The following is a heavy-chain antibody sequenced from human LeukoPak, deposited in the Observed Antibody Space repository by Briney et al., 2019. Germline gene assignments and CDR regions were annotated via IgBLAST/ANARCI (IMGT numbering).Heavy chain of an antibody. V-gene: IGHV4-4*02. D-gene: IGHD4-17*01. CDR3: ARHGDYYVDY. CDR2: IHHSGST. Sequence: SETLSLTCAVSGASISSSNWWSWVRQPPGKGLEWIGEIHHSGSTNYNPSLKSRVTLSVDKSKNQFSLKLSSVTAADTAVYYCARHGDYYVDYWGQGTLVSVSS. J-gene: IGHJ4*02. CDR1: GASISSSNW.